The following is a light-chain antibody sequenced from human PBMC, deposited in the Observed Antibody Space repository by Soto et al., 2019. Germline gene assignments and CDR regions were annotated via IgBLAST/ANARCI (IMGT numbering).Light chain of an antibody. V-gene: IGKV3-11*01. Sequence: EIVLTQSPATLSLSPGERATLSCRASQSVSSYLAWYQQKPGQAPRLLIYDASNRATGIPARFSGSGSGTDFTLTISSLEPEDFAVYYCKKRSNWQWTFGQGTKVDIK. CDR1: QSVSSY. CDR2: DAS. J-gene: IGKJ1*01. CDR3: KKRSNWQWT.